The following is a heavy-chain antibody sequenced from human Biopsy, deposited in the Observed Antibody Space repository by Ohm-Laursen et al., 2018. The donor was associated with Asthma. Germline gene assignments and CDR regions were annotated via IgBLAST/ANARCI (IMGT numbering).Heavy chain of an antibody. V-gene: IGHV4-39*01. D-gene: IGHD6-13*01. Sequence: PPGTLSLTCSLSSGSGGYMRSGNYYWGWIRQPPGKGLEWLGRIYYSGTTYYNPSLESRVTVSADTSKNQFPLNLTSVTAADTAGYYCVRGSSSWHHGPFHYYYGLDVWGQGTTATVSS. J-gene: IGHJ6*02. CDR2: IYYSGTT. CDR1: SGSGGYMRSGNYY. CDR3: VRGSSSWHHGPFHYYYGLDV.